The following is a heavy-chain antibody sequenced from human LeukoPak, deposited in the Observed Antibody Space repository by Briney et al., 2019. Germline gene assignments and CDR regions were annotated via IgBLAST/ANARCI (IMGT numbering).Heavy chain of an antibody. D-gene: IGHD5-24*01. J-gene: IGHJ4*02. CDR3: ARADGGSIDY. CDR2: INHSGST. Sequence: SETLSLTCAVYGGSFSGYYWSWIRQPPGKGLEWIGEINHSGSTNYNPSLKSRVTISVDTSKNQFSLKLSSVTAADTAAYYCARADGGSIDYWGQGTLVTVSS. CDR1: GGSFSGYY. V-gene: IGHV4-34*01.